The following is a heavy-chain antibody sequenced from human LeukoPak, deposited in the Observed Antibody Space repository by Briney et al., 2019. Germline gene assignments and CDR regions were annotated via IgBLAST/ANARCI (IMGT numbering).Heavy chain of an antibody. V-gene: IGHV4-59*08. J-gene: IGHJ4*02. CDR2: IYYSGST. CDR1: GGSISSYY. Sequence: SETLSLTCTVSGGSISSYYWSWIRQPPGKGLEWIGYIYYSGSTNYNPSLKSRVTISVDMSKNQFSLKLSSVTAAGTAVYYCARTIGSYYDYWGQGTLVTVSS. CDR3: ARTIGSYYDY. D-gene: IGHD3-16*01.